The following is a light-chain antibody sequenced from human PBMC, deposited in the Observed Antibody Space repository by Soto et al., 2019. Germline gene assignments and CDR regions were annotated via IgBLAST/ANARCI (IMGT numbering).Light chain of an antibody. J-gene: IGLJ3*02. CDR1: SSDIGDYNF. Sequence: QSVLTQPASVSGSPGQSITISCTGSSSDIGDYNFVSWYQQYPGKAPKLLIYDVTNRPSGVSNRFSGSKSGNTASLTISGLQAEDEAHYYCSSYTNSIALFGGGTKLTVL. V-gene: IGLV2-14*01. CDR2: DVT. CDR3: SSYTNSIAL.